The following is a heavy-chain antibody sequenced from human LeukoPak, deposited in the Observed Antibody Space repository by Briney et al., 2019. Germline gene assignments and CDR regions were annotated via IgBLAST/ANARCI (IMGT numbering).Heavy chain of an antibody. CDR1: GFTFDDYA. J-gene: IGHJ3*02. Sequence: PGGSLRLSCAASGFTFDDYAMHWVRQAPGKGLEGVSGISWNSGSIGYADSVKGRFTISRDNAKNSLYLQMNSLRAEDTALYYCAKVFSWFAAFAIWGQGTMVTVSS. D-gene: IGHD6-13*01. V-gene: IGHV3-9*01. CDR3: AKVFSWFAAFAI. CDR2: ISWNSGSI.